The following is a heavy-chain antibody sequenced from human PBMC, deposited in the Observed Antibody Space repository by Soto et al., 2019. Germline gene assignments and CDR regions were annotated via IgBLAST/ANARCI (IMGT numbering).Heavy chain of an antibody. CDR3: AGEAKVGTTSPWMDV. CDR2: ISAYNGNT. D-gene: IGHD1-26*01. V-gene: IGHV1-18*01. CDR1: GYTFTNYG. Sequence: QVQLVQSGAEVKKPGASVKVSCKASGYTFTNYGISWVRQAPGQGLEWMGWISAYNGNTNYAQKFQERVTMTTDTSPGTAYMGVRSLRSDDTAVFYCAGEAKVGTTSPWMDVWGQGTTVTVSS. J-gene: IGHJ6*02.